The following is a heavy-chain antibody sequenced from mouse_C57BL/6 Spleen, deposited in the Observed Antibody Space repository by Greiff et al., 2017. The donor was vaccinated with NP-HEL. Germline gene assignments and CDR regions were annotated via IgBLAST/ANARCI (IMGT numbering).Heavy chain of an antibody. V-gene: IGHV1-53*01. Sequence: VQLKQPGTELVKPGASVKLSCKASGYTFTSYWMHWVKQRPGQGLEWIGNINPSNGGTNYNEKFKSKATLTVDKSSSTAYMQLSSLTSEDSAVYYCARVEVYEDAMDYWGQGTSVTVSS. J-gene: IGHJ4*01. CDR3: ARVEVYEDAMDY. CDR2: INPSNGGT. D-gene: IGHD2-3*01. CDR1: GYTFTSYW.